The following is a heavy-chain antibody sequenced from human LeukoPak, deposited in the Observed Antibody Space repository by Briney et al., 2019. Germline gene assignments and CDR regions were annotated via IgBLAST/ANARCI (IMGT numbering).Heavy chain of an antibody. J-gene: IGHJ4*02. Sequence: SETLSLTCTVSGYSISSGYYWGWIRQPPGKGLEWIGYIYHSGSTYYNPSLKSRVTISVDRSKNQFSLKLSSVTAADTAVYYCARDNRENYYYDSSGRGYYFDYWGQGTLVTVSS. CDR2: IYHSGST. V-gene: IGHV4-38-2*02. CDR1: GYSISSGYY. CDR3: ARDNRENYYYDSSGRGYYFDY. D-gene: IGHD3-22*01.